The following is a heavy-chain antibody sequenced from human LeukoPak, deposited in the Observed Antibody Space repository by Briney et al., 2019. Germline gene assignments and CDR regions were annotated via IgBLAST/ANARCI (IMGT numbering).Heavy chain of an antibody. Sequence: SETLSLTCAVYGGSFSGYYWSWIRQPPGKGLEWIGEINHSGSTNYNPSLKSRVTISVDTSKNQFSLKLSSVTAADTAVYYCASYTAGGGGLDYWGQGALVTVSS. CDR2: INHSGST. CDR3: ASYTAGGGGLDY. V-gene: IGHV4-34*01. CDR1: GGSFSGYY. J-gene: IGHJ4*02. D-gene: IGHD5-18*01.